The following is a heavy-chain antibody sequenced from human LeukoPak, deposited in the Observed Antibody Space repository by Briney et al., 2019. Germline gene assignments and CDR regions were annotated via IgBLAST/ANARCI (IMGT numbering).Heavy chain of an antibody. V-gene: IGHV3-21*01. D-gene: IGHD3-22*01. CDR3: ARAPSYYDSSGYYVHYWYFDL. J-gene: IGHJ2*01. CDR1: GFTFSSYA. Sequence: GGSLRLSCAASGFTFSSYAMHWVRQAPGKGLEWVSSISSSSSYIYYADSVKGRLTISRDNAKNSLYLQMNSLRAEDTAVYYCARAPSYYDSSGYYVHYWYFDLWGRGTLVTVSS. CDR2: ISSSSSYI.